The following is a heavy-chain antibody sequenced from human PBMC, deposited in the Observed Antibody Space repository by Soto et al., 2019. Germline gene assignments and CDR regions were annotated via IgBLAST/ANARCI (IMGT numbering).Heavy chain of an antibody. D-gene: IGHD3-3*02. J-gene: IGHJ6*02. V-gene: IGHV1-69*12. CDR1: GGTFTTSA. Sequence: QVQLEQSGAEVKRPGSSVKVSCKASGGTFTTSAISWVRQAPGQGLEWMAGIMPIFRTPDYAQKFQGRVTVTADEXXXXXXXXXXXXXXXXXXXXXXXXXXXXXQLGGNYYYILDVWGQGTTVTVSS. CDR2: IMPIFRTP. CDR3: XXXXXXXQLGGNYYYILDV.